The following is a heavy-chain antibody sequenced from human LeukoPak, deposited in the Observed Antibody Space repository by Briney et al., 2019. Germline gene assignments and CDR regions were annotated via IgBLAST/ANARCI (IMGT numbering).Heavy chain of an antibody. V-gene: IGHV3-48*03. D-gene: IGHD4-23*01. J-gene: IGHJ4*02. CDR3: ARDYGGSSPFDY. Sequence: GGSLRLSCAASGFTFSSYEMHWVRQAPGKGLEWVSYISSSGSTIYYADSVKGRFTISRDNAKNSLYLQMNSLRAEDTAVYYCARDYGGSSPFDYLGQGTLVTVSS. CDR2: ISSSGSTI. CDR1: GFTFSSYE.